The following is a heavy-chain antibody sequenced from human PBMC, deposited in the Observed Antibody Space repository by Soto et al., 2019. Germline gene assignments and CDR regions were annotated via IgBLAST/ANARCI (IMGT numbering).Heavy chain of an antibody. J-gene: IGHJ5*02. CDR2: INHSGST. CDR1: GGSFSGYY. V-gene: IGHV4-34*01. D-gene: IGHD6-13*01. CDR3: ARGQGGSSWYDWFVP. Sequence: SETLSLTCAVYGGSFSGYYWSWIRQPPGKGLEWIGEINHSGSTNYNPSLKSRVTISVDTSKNQFSLKLSSVTAADTAVYYCARGQGGSSWYDWFVPWGQGTLVTGSS.